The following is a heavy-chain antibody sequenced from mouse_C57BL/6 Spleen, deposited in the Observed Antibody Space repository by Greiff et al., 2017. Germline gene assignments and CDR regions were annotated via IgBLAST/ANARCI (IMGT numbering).Heavy chain of an antibody. J-gene: IGHJ1*03. CDR3: ASYIDV. V-gene: IGHV14-2*01. Sequence: EVQLPQSGAELVKPGASVTLSCPASGFNIKAYYMHWVKQRTDQGLEWIGRLDPADGETKYAPNFPGKATIAADTSSNTAYLQLSSLTSEDTAVYYCASYIDVWGTGTTVTVSS. CDR2: LDPADGET. CDR1: GFNIKAYY.